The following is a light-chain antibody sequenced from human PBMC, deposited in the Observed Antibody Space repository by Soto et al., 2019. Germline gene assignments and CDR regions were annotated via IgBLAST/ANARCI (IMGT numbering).Light chain of an antibody. V-gene: IGKV4-1*01. Sequence: DFVMTQSPDFLAVSLAEPATINCKCSQSVLYGSHNKNYLAWYQQKPGQPPTLLIDLASTRQTGVPDRFVGSGSGTDFNLTISSLQAEDVEVYYCQHYYGTPLTFGRGTRVEVK. J-gene: IGKJ4*01. CDR2: LAS. CDR1: QSVLYGSHNKNY. CDR3: QHYYGTPLT.